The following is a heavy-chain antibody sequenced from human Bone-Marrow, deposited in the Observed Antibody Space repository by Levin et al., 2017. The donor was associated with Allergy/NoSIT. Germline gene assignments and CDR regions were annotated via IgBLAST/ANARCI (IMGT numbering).Heavy chain of an antibody. J-gene: IGHJ6*02. V-gene: IGHV3-30*18. CDR2: ISSDGGDE. CDR3: AKETTAGNIYFYGMDV. D-gene: IGHD6-13*01. Sequence: GESLKISCAASGFTFNYYAMHWVRQAPGKGLEWVAVISSDGGDEFYADSVKGRFTVSRDNSKNTVFLHMNSLRAEDTAVYHCAKETTAGNIYFYGMDVWGLGTTVTVSS. CDR1: GFTFNYYA.